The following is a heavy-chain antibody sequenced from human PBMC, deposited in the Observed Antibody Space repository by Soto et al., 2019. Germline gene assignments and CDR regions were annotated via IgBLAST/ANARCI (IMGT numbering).Heavy chain of an antibody. J-gene: IGHJ4*02. CDR2: ISAYNGNT. Sequence: ASVKVSCKASGYTFTGYYIHWVRQAPGQGLEWMGWISAYNGNTNYAQKLQGRVTMTTDTSTSTAYMELRSLRSDDTAVYYCARDAAVGLFDYWGQGTLVTVSS. D-gene: IGHD1-26*01. CDR1: GYTFTGYY. V-gene: IGHV1-18*04. CDR3: ARDAAVGLFDY.